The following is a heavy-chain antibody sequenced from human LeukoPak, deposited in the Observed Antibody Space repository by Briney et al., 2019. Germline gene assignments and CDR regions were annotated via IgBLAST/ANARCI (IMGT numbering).Heavy chain of an antibody. J-gene: IGHJ6*02. CDR2: ISSSSSYI. CDR1: GFTFSDYS. V-gene: IGHV3-21*01. CDR3: ARDEGYYYYGMDV. Sequence: SGGALRLSCAASGFTFSDYSMNWVRQAPGKGLEWVSSISSSSSYIYYADSVKGRFTISRDNAKNSLYLQMNSLRAEDTAVYYCARDEGYYYYGMDVWGQGTTVTVSS.